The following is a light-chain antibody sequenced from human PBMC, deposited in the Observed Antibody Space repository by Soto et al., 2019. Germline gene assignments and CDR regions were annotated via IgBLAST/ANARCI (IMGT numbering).Light chain of an antibody. CDR3: QQYDNLPSLT. Sequence: DIQMTQSPSSLSASVGDRVTITCQASQDISNYLNWYQQKPGKAPKLLIYDASNLETGVPSRFSGSGSATEFTFTISRLQPEDIATYYCQQYDNLPSLTFGGGTKVEIK. CDR2: DAS. CDR1: QDISNY. V-gene: IGKV1-33*01. J-gene: IGKJ4*01.